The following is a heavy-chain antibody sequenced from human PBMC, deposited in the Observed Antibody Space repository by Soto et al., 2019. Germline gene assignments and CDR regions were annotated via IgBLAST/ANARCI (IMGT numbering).Heavy chain of an antibody. CDR3: ARVPGL. CDR2: IYHSGST. J-gene: IGHJ4*02. Sequence: QQQLQESGSGLVKPSQTLSLTCAVSGGSISSGGYSWSWIRRPPGKGLEWIGYIYHSGSTYYNPSLKSRVTISVYRSKNQFSLKLSSVTAADTAVYYCARVPGLWGQGTLVTVSS. CDR1: GGSISSGGYS. V-gene: IGHV4-30-2*01.